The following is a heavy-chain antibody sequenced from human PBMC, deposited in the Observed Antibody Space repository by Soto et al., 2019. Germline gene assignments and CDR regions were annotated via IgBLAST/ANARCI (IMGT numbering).Heavy chain of an antibody. CDR3: ARDLRGYYTGATWFDP. D-gene: IGHD3-3*01. CDR2: IYYSGST. Sequence: SETLSLTCTVSGGSISSGGYYWSWIRQHPGKGLEWIGYIYYSGSTYYNPSLKSRVTISVDTSKNQFSLKLSSVTAAETAVYYCARDLRGYYTGATWFDPWGQGTLVTVSS. V-gene: IGHV4-31*03. J-gene: IGHJ5*02. CDR1: GGSISSGGYY.